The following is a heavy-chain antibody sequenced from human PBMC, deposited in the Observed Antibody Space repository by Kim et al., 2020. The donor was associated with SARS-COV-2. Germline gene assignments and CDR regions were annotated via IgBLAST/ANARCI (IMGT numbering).Heavy chain of an antibody. CDR1: GGSVKTYY. CDR3: ATASVLSGSDY. CDR2: IYYSGGT. J-gene: IGHJ4*02. D-gene: IGHD3-3*01. Sequence: SETLSLTCTVSGGSVKTYYWSWIRQSPGKGLEWIGDIYYSGGTNSNPSLKSRITMSIDTSKKQFSLKVFSVTAADTAIYYCATASVLSGSDYWGPGPLVT. V-gene: IGHV4-59*08.